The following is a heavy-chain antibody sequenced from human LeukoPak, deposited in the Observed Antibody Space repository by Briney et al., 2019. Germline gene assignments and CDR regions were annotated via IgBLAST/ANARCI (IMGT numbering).Heavy chain of an antibody. CDR2: IYYSGST. Sequence: KPSETLSLTCTVSGGSISSYYWSWIRQPPRKGLEWIGYIYYSGSTNYNPSLKSRVTISVDTSKNQFSLKLSSVTAADTAVYYCARGLYPYYWYFDLWGRGTLVTVSS. V-gene: IGHV4-59*01. D-gene: IGHD2-2*02. CDR1: GGSISSYY. CDR3: ARGLYPYYWYFDL. J-gene: IGHJ2*01.